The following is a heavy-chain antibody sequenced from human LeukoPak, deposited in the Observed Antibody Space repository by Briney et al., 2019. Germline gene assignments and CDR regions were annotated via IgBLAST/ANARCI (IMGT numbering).Heavy chain of an antibody. D-gene: IGHD5-18*01. CDR3: AIVGRGYSFNVYYFDY. J-gene: IGHJ4*02. CDR1: GFTLSSYA. Sequence: GGSLRLSCAASGFTLSSYAMHWVRQAPGKGLEWVAVISYDGSNKYYADSVKGRFTISRDNSKNALYMQMNSLRAEDTAVYYCAIVGRGYSFNVYYFDYWGQGTLVTVSS. V-gene: IGHV3-30*04. CDR2: ISYDGSNK.